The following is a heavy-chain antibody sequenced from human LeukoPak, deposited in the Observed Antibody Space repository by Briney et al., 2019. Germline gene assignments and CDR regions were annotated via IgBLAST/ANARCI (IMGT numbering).Heavy chain of an antibody. CDR2: VRSKANNYAT. Sequence: GGSLRLSCAASGFTFSGSAMHWVRQASGKGLEWVGRVRSKANNYATEYAAPVKGRFTISRDDSKNTAYLQMNSLKTEDTAVYYCTRHGRYSNGYQAFDYWGQGILVIVSS. CDR3: TRHGRYSNGYQAFDY. D-gene: IGHD5-18*01. J-gene: IGHJ4*02. CDR1: GFTFSGSA. V-gene: IGHV3-73*01.